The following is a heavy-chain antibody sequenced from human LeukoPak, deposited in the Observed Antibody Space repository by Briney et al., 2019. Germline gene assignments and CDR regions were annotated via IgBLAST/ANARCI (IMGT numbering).Heavy chain of an antibody. D-gene: IGHD3-16*01. CDR3: ARPRAYDSRDLDY. Sequence: GGSLRLSCAASGFTFSGFGMHWVRQAPGKGLEWVAVISYDGSNKYYADSVKGRFTISRDNAKNTLYLQMNSLRAEDTAVYYCARPRAYDSRDLDYWGQGTLVTVSS. V-gene: IGHV3-30*03. CDR1: GFTFSGFG. J-gene: IGHJ4*02. CDR2: ISYDGSNK.